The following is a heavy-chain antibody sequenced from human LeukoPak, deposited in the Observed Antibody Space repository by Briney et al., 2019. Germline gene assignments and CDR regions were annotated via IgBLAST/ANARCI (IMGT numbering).Heavy chain of an antibody. CDR2: IYYSGST. V-gene: IGHV4-39*01. J-gene: IGHJ4*02. D-gene: IGHD6-13*01. CDR1: GGSISSSSYY. CDR3: ARHVVAADVDY. Sequence: SETLSLTCTVSGGSISSSSYYWGWIRQPPGKGLEWIGGIYYSGSTYYNPSLKSRVTISVDTSKNQFSLKLSSVTAADTAVYYCARHVVAADVDYWGQGTLVTVSS.